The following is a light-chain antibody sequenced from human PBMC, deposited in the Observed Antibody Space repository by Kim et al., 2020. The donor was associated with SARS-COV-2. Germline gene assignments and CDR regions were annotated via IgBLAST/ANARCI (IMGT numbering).Light chain of an antibody. CDR2: STN. CDR3: ASWDDTLNGWV. Sequence: QSVLTQPPSASGTPEQRVTVSCSGTRSNIGVNSVNWHQQLPGTAPKVLIYSTNRRPPGVPDRFSGSRSGTSASLAISGLQSEDEADYFCASWDDTLNGWVFGGGTQLTVL. CDR1: RSNIGVNS. J-gene: IGLJ3*02. V-gene: IGLV1-44*01.